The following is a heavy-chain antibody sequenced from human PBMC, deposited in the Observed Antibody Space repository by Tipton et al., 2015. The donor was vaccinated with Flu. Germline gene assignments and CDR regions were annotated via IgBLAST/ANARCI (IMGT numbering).Heavy chain of an antibody. CDR1: GFIFSTYG. Sequence: QLVQSGGGVVQPGRSLRLSCAASGFIFSTYGMHWVRRAPGKGLEWVAVIWYDGSNKYYADSVKGRFTISRDNSKNTVYLQMNSLRAEDTAIYYCARDKNEFYAFENWAQGTLVTVSS. CDR2: IWYDGSNK. J-gene: IGHJ4*02. D-gene: IGHD2/OR15-2a*01. CDR3: ARDKNEFYAFEN. V-gene: IGHV3-33*01.